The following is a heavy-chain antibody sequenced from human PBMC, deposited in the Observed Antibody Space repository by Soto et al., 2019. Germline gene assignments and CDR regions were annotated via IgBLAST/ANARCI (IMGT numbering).Heavy chain of an antibody. CDR3: ARVACTGGNFRPYSYYGMVG. CDR2: IWYDGSNK. CDR1: GLTFYTYG. V-gene: IGHV3-33*01. Sequence: SLLLSWAASGLTFYTYGMNWVRQAPGKGPEWVAVIWYDGSNKYYTESVKGRFTVSRDNSKNALYLQMNSLRAEDTAVYYCARVACTGGNFRPYSYYGMVGWGQSTTVSVSS. J-gene: IGHJ6*02. D-gene: IGHD1-7*01.